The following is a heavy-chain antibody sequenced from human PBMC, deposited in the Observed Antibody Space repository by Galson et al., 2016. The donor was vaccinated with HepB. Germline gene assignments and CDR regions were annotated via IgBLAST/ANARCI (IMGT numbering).Heavy chain of an antibody. Sequence: SLRLSCAASGFNFTNAWMRWVRQAPGKGLEWVARIKSKSFGATIDYAAPVKCRFTISRDDSENTSHLQMNSLKPEDTAVYYCTTALVPEDYSDSWGQVILVTVSS. CDR2: IKSKSFGATI. D-gene: IGHD3-10*02. CDR1: GFNFTNAW. CDR3: TTALVPEDYSDS. V-gene: IGHV3-15*01. J-gene: IGHJ4*02.